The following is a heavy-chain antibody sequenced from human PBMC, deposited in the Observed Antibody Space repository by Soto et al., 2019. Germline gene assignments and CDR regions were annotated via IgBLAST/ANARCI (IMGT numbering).Heavy chain of an antibody. CDR3: AADLAGYCSGGSCYVN. CDR1: GFTFTSSA. D-gene: IGHD2-15*01. J-gene: IGHJ4*02. Sequence: SVKVSCKASGFTFTSSAMQWVRQARGQRLEWIGWIVVGSGNTNYAQKFQERVTITRDMSTSTAYMELSSLRSEDTAVYYCAADLAGYCSGGSCYVNWGQGTLVTVSS. V-gene: IGHV1-58*02. CDR2: IVVGSGNT.